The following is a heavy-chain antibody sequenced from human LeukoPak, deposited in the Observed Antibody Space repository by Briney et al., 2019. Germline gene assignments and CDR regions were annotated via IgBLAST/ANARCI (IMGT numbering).Heavy chain of an antibody. CDR2: IYYSGST. CDR3: TRTSASTAIDY. CDR1: GGSISSHY. Sequence: SETLSLTCSVSGGSISSHYWSWIRQPPGKGPEWIGYIYYSGSTKYNPSLKSRVTISVDTSKNQFSLQLSSVTAADTAVYYCTRTSASTAIDYWGQGTLVTVSS. V-gene: IGHV4-59*11. J-gene: IGHJ4*02. D-gene: IGHD4-17*01.